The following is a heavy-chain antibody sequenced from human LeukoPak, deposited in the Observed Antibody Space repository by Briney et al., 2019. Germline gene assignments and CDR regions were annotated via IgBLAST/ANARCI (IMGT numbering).Heavy chain of an antibody. V-gene: IGHV3-30*02. D-gene: IGHD4-17*01. CDR1: GFTFSSYG. CDR3: AHTDYGDYGFDY. Sequence: GGSLRLSCAASGFTFSSYGMHRVRQAPGKGLEWVAFIRYDGSNKYYADSVKGRFTISRDNSKNTLYLQMNSLRAEDTAVYYCAHTDYGDYGFDYWGQGTLVTVSS. J-gene: IGHJ4*02. CDR2: IRYDGSNK.